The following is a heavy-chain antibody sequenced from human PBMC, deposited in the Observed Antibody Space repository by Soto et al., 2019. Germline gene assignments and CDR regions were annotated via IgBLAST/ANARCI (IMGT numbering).Heavy chain of an antibody. CDR2: IYYSGST. D-gene: IGHD2-2*02. CDR3: ARGRGHWGNLARCSSTRCYRLSFGP. J-gene: IGHJ5*02. Sequence: QVQLQEPGPGLVKPSQTLSLTCTVSGGSISSGGYYWSWIRQHPGKGLEWIGYIYYSGSTYYNPDRRRRVTLPGDTATDPVAQQLGSVTAADAAVYYCARGRGHWGNLARCSSTRCYRLSFGPWGQGPLVTVSS. CDR1: GGSISSGGYY. V-gene: IGHV4-31*03.